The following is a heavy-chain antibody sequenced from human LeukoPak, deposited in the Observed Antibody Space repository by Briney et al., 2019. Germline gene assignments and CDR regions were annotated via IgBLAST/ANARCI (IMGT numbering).Heavy chain of an antibody. J-gene: IGHJ5*02. Sequence: SVKVSCKASGGTFSSYAISWVRQAPGQGLEWMGGIIPIFGTANYAQKFQGRVTITTDESTSTAYMELSSLRSEDTAVYYCARVWYYYDSSGSTWGQGTLVTVSS. CDR3: ARVWYYYDSSGST. CDR1: GGTFSSYA. CDR2: IIPIFGTA. V-gene: IGHV1-69*05. D-gene: IGHD3-22*01.